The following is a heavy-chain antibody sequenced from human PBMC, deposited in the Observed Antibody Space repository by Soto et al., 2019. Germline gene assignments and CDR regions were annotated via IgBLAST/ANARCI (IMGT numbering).Heavy chain of an antibody. J-gene: IGHJ3*02. D-gene: IGHD6-13*01. CDR1: GYTFTSYG. V-gene: IGHV1-18*01. CDR2: ISAYNGNT. Sequence: ASVKVSCKASGYTFTSYGISWVRQAPGQGLEWMGWISAYNGNTNYAQKLQGRVTMTTDTSTSTAYMEMRSLRSDDTAVYYCARDRRHSSSSSYAFDIWGQGTMVTVSS. CDR3: ARDRRHSSSSSYAFDI.